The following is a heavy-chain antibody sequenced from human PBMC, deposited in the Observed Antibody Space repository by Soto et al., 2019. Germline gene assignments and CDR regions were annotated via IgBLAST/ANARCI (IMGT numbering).Heavy chain of an antibody. CDR2: IYYSGST. D-gene: IGHD3-22*01. Sequence: PSETLSLTCVVSGGSLSSYYWSWIRQPPGKGLEWIGYIYYSGSTNYNPSLKSRVTISVDTSKNQFSLKLSSVTAADTAVYYCARQGTYYYDSSGYYSFDYWGQGTLVTVSS. CDR1: GGSLSSYY. V-gene: IGHV4-59*08. CDR3: ARQGTYYYDSSGYYSFDY. J-gene: IGHJ4*02.